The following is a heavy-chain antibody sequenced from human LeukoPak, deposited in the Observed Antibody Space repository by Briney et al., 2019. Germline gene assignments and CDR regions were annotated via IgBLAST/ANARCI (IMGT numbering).Heavy chain of an antibody. CDR3: AKDRYSSSWWYFDY. Sequence: GGSLRLSCAASGFTFSSYGMHWVRQAPGKGLEWVAVISYDGSNKYYADSVKGRFTISRDNSENTLYLQMNSLRAEDTAVYYCAKDRYSSSWWYFDYWGQGTLVTVSS. D-gene: IGHD6-13*01. J-gene: IGHJ4*02. CDR2: ISYDGSNK. V-gene: IGHV3-30*18. CDR1: GFTFSSYG.